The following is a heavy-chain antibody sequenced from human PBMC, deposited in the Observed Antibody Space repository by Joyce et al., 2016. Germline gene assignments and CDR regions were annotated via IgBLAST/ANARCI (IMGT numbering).Heavy chain of an antibody. CDR3: TRGRIEYSMTFNAYDI. J-gene: IGHJ3*02. CDR2: SIPIVGVA. CDR1: GGNFYDYT. Sequence: VQLVQSGAEVKKPGSSVKVSCKVSGGNFYDYTITWVRQAPGQGLEWMGRSIPIVGVANYARKLRGRVALTADKSTATAYLELNSLRLDDTAMFFCTRGRIEYSMTFNAYDIWGQGTMVTVSS. D-gene: IGHD2/OR15-2a*01. V-gene: IGHV1-69*04.